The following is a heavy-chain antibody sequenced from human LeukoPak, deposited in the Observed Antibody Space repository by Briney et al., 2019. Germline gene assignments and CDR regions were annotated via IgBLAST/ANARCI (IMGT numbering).Heavy chain of an antibody. Sequence: ASVKVSCKASGYTFTSYYMHWVRQAPGQGLEWMGIINPSGGSTSYAQKFQGRVTMTRDTSTSTVYMELSSLRSEDTAVYYCARAWDTAMVKTVMNYYYMDVWGKGTTVTVYS. CDR1: GYTFTSYY. V-gene: IGHV1-46*01. CDR3: ARAWDTAMVKTVMNYYYMDV. CDR2: INPSGGST. J-gene: IGHJ6*03. D-gene: IGHD5-18*01.